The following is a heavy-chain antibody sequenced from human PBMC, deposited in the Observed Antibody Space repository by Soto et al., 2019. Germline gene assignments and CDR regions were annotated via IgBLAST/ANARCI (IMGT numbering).Heavy chain of an antibody. J-gene: IGHJ4*02. D-gene: IGHD4-17*01. CDR2: ISFDGNYK. CDR1: GFIFSGYG. V-gene: IGHV3-30*18. Sequence: GWSLRLSCAASGFIFSGYGMHWVRQAPGKGLEWVAVISFDGNYKYYADSVKGRFTISRDNSKNTLYLQMNSLRVEDTAVYYCAKNKQRNGDYVYYFDYWGQGTLVTVSS. CDR3: AKNKQRNGDYVYYFDY.